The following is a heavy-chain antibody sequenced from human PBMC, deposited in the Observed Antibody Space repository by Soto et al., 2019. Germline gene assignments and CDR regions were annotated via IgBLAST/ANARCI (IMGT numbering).Heavy chain of an antibody. Sequence: SVNVPCKASGYTSTSCGINWGRQAHGQRLEWMGWISAYNGNTNYAQKLQGRVTMTTDTSTSTAYMELRSLRSDDTAVYYCARDGYYDSSGYYYSGDYWGQGTLVTVSS. J-gene: IGHJ4*02. CDR3: ARDGYYDSSGYYYSGDY. CDR2: ISAYNGNT. D-gene: IGHD3-22*01. CDR1: GYTSTSCG. V-gene: IGHV1-18*04.